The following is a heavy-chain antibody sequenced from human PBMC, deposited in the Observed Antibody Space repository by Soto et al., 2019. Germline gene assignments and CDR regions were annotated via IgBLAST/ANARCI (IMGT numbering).Heavy chain of an antibody. CDR3: AREPTSLSSGLDY. V-gene: IGHV4-30-4*01. CDR1: GGSISSGDYY. D-gene: IGHD3-22*01. CDR2: IYYSGST. Sequence: QVQLQESGPGLVKPSQTLSLTCTVSGGSISSGDYYWSWIRQPPGKGLEWIGYIYYSGSTYYNPSLKSRVTISVHTSKIHFSLKLSSVTAAATAVYYCAREPTSLSSGLDYWGQGTLVTVSS. J-gene: IGHJ4*02.